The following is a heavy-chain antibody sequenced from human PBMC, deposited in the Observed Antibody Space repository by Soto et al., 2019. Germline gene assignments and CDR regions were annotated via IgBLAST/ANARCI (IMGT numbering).Heavy chain of an antibody. CDR3: AGEVYDDFWGGFNTRPDYFDI. D-gene: IGHD3-3*01. Sequence: QVQLVESGGGVVQPGRSLRLSCAASGFTFSRHTMHWVRQAPGKGLEWVAAISDDGSNTYYADSVKGRFTISRDNSKNALYLDKNSLRREDTAVHHCAGEVYDDFWGGFNTRPDYFDIWGQGTLVTVSS. CDR2: ISDDGSNT. V-gene: IGHV3-30-3*01. J-gene: IGHJ4*02. CDR1: GFTFSRHT.